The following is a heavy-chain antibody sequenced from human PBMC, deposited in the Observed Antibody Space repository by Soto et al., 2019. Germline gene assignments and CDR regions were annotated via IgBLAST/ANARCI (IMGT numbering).Heavy chain of an antibody. V-gene: IGHV4-59*08. CDR2: IYYSGST. CDR3: ARHQDSAVVAADQI. J-gene: IGHJ4*02. CDR1: GGSISSYY. D-gene: IGHD2-15*01. Sequence: PSETLSLTCTVSGGSISSYYWSWIRQPPGKGLEWIGYIYYSGSTNYNPSLKSRVTISVDTSKNQFSLKLSSVTAADTAVYYCARHQDSAVVAADQIWGQGTLVTVSS.